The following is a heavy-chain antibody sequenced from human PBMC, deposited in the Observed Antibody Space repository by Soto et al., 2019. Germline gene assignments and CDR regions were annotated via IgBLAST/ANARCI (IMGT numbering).Heavy chain of an antibody. J-gene: IGHJ6*02. D-gene: IGHD6-6*01. Sequence: PGGSLRLSCATSGFTFSNYRMNWVGEAPGKGLEWVASISGSGKDTFYRDSVKGRFTISRDNAESSLVLQMNSLTVDDTAVYHCARVHLVRTSSYYCGMDVWGPGTTVTVSS. CDR3: ARVHLVRTSSYYCGMDV. CDR2: ISGSGKDT. CDR1: GFTFSNYR. V-gene: IGHV3-21*06.